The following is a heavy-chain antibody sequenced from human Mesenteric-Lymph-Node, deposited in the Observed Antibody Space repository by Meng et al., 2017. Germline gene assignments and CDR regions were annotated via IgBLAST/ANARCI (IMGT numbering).Heavy chain of an antibody. J-gene: IGHJ1*01. Sequence: ASVTVSCQASGYTLTTYAMHWVRQAPGQGLDWMGWINTNTGDPTYAQGFTGRFVFSVDTSVSTTYLQISSLKADDTAVYYCARVKVSGEAYFHHWGQGTLVTVSS. V-gene: IGHV7-4-1*02. CDR1: GYTLTTYA. CDR2: INTNTGDP. CDR3: ARVKVSGEAYFHH.